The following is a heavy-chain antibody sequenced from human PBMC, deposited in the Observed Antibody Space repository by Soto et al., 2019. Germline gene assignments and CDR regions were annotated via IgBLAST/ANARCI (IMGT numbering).Heavy chain of an antibody. CDR3: AIYHLELFRFDY. D-gene: IGHD2-2*01. CDR2: ISLYNGNT. Sequence: QIQLVQSGPEVKKPGASMKVSCKAYDFSFTIHGISWVRQAPGQGLEWMGWISLYNGNTNYAQQFQGRVTMTTDTSTSTAYMELRSLRSDDTAMYFCAIYHLELFRFDYWGQGTLVTGSS. V-gene: IGHV1-18*04. J-gene: IGHJ4*02. CDR1: DFSFTIHG.